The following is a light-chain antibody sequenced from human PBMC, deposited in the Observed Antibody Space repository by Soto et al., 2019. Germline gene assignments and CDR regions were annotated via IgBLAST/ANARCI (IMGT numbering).Light chain of an antibody. J-gene: IGLJ1*01. CDR2: EVS. CDR1: SSDVGYYNY. CDR3: GSYTRSSALV. V-gene: IGLV2-14*01. Sequence: QSVLTQPASVSGSPGQSITISCTGTSSDVGYYNYVSWYQQHPGKAPKLMIYEVSNRPSGVSNRFSGSKSGNTASLTISGLQAEDEADYYCGSYTRSSALVFGTGTKLTVL.